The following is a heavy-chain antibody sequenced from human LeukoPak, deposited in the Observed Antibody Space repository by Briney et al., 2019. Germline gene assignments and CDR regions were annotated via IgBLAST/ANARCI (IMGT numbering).Heavy chain of an antibody. CDR1: GDSVSSNSAA. V-gene: IGHV6-1*01. CDR2: TYYRSKWYN. J-gene: IGHJ3*02. D-gene: IGHD3-10*01. CDR3: VRDSGLGNGAFDI. Sequence: SQTLSLTCAISGDSVSSNSAAWNWIRQSPSRGLEWLGRTYYRSKWYNEYAVSVKSRVTINPETFKNQFSLQLNSVNPEDTAVYYCVRDSGLGNGAFDIWGQGTMVTVSS.